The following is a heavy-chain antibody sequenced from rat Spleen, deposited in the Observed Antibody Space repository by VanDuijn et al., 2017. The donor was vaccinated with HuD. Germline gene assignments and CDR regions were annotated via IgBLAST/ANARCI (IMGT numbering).Heavy chain of an antibody. J-gene: IGHJ2*01. V-gene: IGHV5-31*01. CDR2: ITKDGGSL. CDR1: GFTFNYYW. CDR3: SRGGATRFDY. D-gene: IGHD1-11*01. Sequence: EVQLVESGGGLVQPGRSLKLSCVASGFTFNYYWMTWIRQAPGKGLDWIASITKDGGSLFYRDSVKGRFTVSRDNEQNILYLQMDSLRSEDTATYYCSRGGATRFDYWGQGVMVTVSS.